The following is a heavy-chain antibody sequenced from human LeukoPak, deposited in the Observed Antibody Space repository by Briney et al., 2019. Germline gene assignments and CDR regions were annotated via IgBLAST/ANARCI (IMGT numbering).Heavy chain of an antibody. CDR3: AMRGNTWYDC. D-gene: IGHD6-13*01. CDR2: IYSGGST. J-gene: IGHJ4*02. V-gene: IGHV3-53*01. Sequence: PGGSLRLSCAASGFTVSSNYMSWVRQAPGKGVEWVSVIYSGGSTYYADSVKGRFTISRDNSKNTVDLQMNSLRVEDTAVYYCAMRGNTWYDCWGQGTLVTVSS. CDR1: GFTVSSNY.